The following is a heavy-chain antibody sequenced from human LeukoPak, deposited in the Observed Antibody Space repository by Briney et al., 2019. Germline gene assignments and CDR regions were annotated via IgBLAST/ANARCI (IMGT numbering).Heavy chain of an antibody. Sequence: ASVKVSCTASGGTFSSYAISWVRQAPGQGLEWMGGIIPIFGTANYAQKFQGRVTITADESTSTAYMELSSLRSEDTAVYYCASTWYCGGDCYLYYFDYWGQGTLVTVSS. CDR2: IIPIFGTA. D-gene: IGHD2-21*02. CDR3: ASTWYCGGDCYLYYFDY. V-gene: IGHV1-69*13. J-gene: IGHJ4*02. CDR1: GGTFSSYA.